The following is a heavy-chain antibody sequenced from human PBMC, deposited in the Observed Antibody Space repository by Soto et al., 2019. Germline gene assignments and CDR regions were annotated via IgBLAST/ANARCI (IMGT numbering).Heavy chain of an antibody. CDR3: TRQSPPLLDY. CDR2: IRSKANSYAT. CDR1: GFTFSGSA. V-gene: IGHV3-73*02. Sequence: EVQLVESGGGLVQPEGSLKLSCAASGFTFSGSAMHWVRQASGKGLEWVGRIRSKANSYATAYAASVKGRFTISRDDSKNTAYLQMNSLKTEDTAVYYCTRQSPPLLDYWGQGTLVTVSS. D-gene: IGHD2-21*01. J-gene: IGHJ4*02.